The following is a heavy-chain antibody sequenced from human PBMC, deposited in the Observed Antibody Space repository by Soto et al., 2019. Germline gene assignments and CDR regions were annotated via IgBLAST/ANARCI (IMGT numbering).Heavy chain of an antibody. J-gene: IGHJ3*02. CDR2: ISSSGSII. CDR3: ARVGLQGYCTTTSCETGSFDI. CDR1: GFTVSDYY. V-gene: IGHV3-11*01. Sequence: GGSLRLSCAASGFTVSDYYMSWIRQAPGKGLEWVSYISSSGSIIYYADSVKGRFIISRDNAKNSLYLQMNNLRAEDTAVYYCARVGLQGYCTTTSCETGSFDIWGQGTMVTVSS. D-gene: IGHD2-2*01.